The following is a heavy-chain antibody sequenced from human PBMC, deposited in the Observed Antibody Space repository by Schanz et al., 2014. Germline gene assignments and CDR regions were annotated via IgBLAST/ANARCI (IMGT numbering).Heavy chain of an antibody. V-gene: IGHV1-2*06. CDR1: GYTFTDYY. CDR3: ARESVSRTRLFDP. Sequence: QVQLVQSGAEVKKPGASVKISCKASGYTFTDYYMYWVRQAPGQGLEWMGRINPNSGGTNYAQKFQGRVTMTKDTSINTVYMELSTLTSDDTAVYYCARESVSRTRLFDPWGQGTLVTVSS. D-gene: IGHD3-3*01. CDR2: INPNSGGT. J-gene: IGHJ5*02.